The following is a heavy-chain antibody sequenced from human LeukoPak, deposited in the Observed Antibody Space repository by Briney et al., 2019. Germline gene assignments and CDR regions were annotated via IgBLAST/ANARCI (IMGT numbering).Heavy chain of an antibody. D-gene: IGHD5-18*01. Sequence: PSETLSLTCTVSGGSISSYYWSWIRQPPGKGLEWIGYIYYSGSTNYNPSLKSRVTISVDTSKNQFSLKLSSVTAADTVVYYCAMSGYSYGFPLGYWGQGTLVTVSS. J-gene: IGHJ4*02. CDR2: IYYSGST. CDR3: AMSGYSYGFPLGY. V-gene: IGHV4-59*01. CDR1: GGSISSYY.